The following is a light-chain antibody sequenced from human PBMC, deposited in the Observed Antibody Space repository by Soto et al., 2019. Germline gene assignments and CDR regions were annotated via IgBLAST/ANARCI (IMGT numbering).Light chain of an antibody. Sequence: QSVLTQSPSASGTPGQRVTISCSGSTSNIGSNTVNWYQHLPGTAPKLLMYSNNQRPSGVPDRFSGSKSGTSASLAISGLQSEDEADYYCAAWDDSLNGVVFGGGTKLTVL. CDR2: SNN. CDR3: AAWDDSLNGVV. J-gene: IGLJ2*01. CDR1: TSNIGSNT. V-gene: IGLV1-44*01.